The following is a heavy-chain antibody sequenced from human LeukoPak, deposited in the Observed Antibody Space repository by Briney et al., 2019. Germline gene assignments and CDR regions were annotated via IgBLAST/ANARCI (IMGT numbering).Heavy chain of an antibody. CDR3: ARQHDSYFYYYVDV. CDR1: GYSISNGNY. Sequence: SETLSLTCDVSGYSISNGNYWVWIRQPPGKGLEWLGSLYHSDTTYYNPSLKSRVTMSVDTSKNQFSLKLSFLTAADTAVYYCARQHDSYFYYYVDVWGKGTTVTVSS. J-gene: IGHJ6*03. V-gene: IGHV4-38-2*01. CDR2: LYHSDTT.